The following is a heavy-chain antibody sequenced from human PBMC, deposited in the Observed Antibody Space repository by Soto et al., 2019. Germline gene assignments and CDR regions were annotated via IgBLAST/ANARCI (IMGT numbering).Heavy chain of an antibody. CDR2: IYSIGAY. Sequence: QVQLQQSGPGLVKPAETLYLSCSVSGASVSSYYWSWVRQPPGKGLEWIGYIYSIGAYNYNPTLTSRLTSSVDTSKTQFPLTRPSVTVADTAVYSCARTPETRDWLAPWGQATLVTVSS. D-gene: IGHD1-7*01. CDR1: GASVSSYY. CDR3: ARTPETRDWLAP. V-gene: IGHV4-59*02. J-gene: IGHJ5*02.